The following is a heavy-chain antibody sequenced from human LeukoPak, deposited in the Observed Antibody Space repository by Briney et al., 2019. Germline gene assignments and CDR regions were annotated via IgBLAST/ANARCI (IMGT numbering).Heavy chain of an antibody. J-gene: IGHJ6*03. D-gene: IGHD1-14*01. V-gene: IGHV4-4*02. CDR2: IYHSGST. CDR1: GGSISSSNW. CDR3: ARELTGRGYYYYMDV. Sequence: KSSETLSLTCAVSGGSISSSNWWSWVRQPPGKGLEWVGEIYHSGSTNYNPSLKSRVTISVDKSKNQFSLKLSSVTAADTAVYYCARELTGRGYYYYMDVWGKGTTVTVSS.